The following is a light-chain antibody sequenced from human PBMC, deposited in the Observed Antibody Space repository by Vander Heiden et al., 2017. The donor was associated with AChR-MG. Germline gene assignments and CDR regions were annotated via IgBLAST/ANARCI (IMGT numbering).Light chain of an antibody. CDR2: DAS. V-gene: IGKV3-11*01. CDR1: QSVSSY. Sequence: EIVLTQSPATLSLSPGERATLSCRASQSVSSYLAWYQQKPGQAPRLLIYDASNRATGIPARFSGSGSGTDFTLTISSLEPEDFAVYYWQQRSNWPPLTFGGRDQGGDQT. J-gene: IGKJ4*01. CDR3: QQRSNWPPLT.